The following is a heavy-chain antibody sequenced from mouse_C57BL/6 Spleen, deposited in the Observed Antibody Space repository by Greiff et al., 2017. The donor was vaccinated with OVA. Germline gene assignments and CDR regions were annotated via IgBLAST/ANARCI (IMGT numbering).Heavy chain of an antibody. Sequence: EVHLVESGGGLVKPGGSLKLSCAASGFTFSSYTMYWVSQTPEKRLEWVATISGGGGNTYYPDSVKGRFTISRDNAKNTLYLQMSSLRSEDTALYYCARQGTTVVAPLYWYFDVWGTGTTVTVSS. CDR3: ARQGTTVVAPLYWYFDV. CDR2: ISGGGGNT. CDR1: GFTFSSYT. J-gene: IGHJ1*03. V-gene: IGHV5-9*01. D-gene: IGHD1-1*01.